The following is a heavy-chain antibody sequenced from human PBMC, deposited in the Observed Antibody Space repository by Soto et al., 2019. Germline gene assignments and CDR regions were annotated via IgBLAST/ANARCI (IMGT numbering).Heavy chain of an antibody. CDR1: GYSLATHW. J-gene: IGHJ6*02. V-gene: IGHV5-10-1*01. Sequence: GESLKISCKASGYSLATHWITWVRQMPGKGLEWMGRIDPTDSYTKYSPSFQGHVTISVDKSISTAYLQWSSLKASDTAMYYCAGGGVRGVITRTRDYYGMDVWGQGTTVTVSS. D-gene: IGHD3-10*01. CDR3: AGGGVRGVITRTRDYYGMDV. CDR2: IDPTDSYT.